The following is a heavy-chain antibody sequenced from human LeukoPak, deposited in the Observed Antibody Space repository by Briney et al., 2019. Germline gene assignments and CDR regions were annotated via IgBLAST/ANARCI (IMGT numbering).Heavy chain of an antibody. Sequence: GGSLRLSCAASGFTFSSYAMHWVRQAPGKGLEWVAVISYDGSNKYYADSVKGRFTISRDNSKNALYLQMNSLRAEDTAVYYCARKLEYSGSYFDYWGQGTLVTVSS. D-gene: IGHD1-26*01. CDR3: ARKLEYSGSYFDY. V-gene: IGHV3-30*04. CDR1: GFTFSSYA. J-gene: IGHJ4*02. CDR2: ISYDGSNK.